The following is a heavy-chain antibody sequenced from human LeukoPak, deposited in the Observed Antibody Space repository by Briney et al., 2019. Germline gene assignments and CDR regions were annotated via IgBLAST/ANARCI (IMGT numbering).Heavy chain of an antibody. V-gene: IGHV3-21*01. CDR3: ARGSTGLYDY. CDR2: ISSDSVFI. D-gene: IGHD2-8*02. J-gene: IGHJ4*02. CDR1: GFIFSTYS. Sequence: PGGSLRLSCAASGFIFSTYSMNWVRQAPGKGLEWVSSISSDSVFIYYADSVKGRFTISRDNAENSLYLQMNSLRAEDTAVYHCARGSTGLYDYWGPGTLVTASS.